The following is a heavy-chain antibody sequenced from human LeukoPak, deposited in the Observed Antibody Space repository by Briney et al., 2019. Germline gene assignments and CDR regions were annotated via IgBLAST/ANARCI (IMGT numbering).Heavy chain of an antibody. V-gene: IGHV4-34*01. CDR3: ARWRGGKANYFDY. D-gene: IGHD4-23*01. Sequence: PSETLSLTCAVYGGSFSGYYWSWIRQPPGKGLEWIGEINHSGSTNYNPSLKSRVTISVDTSKNQFSLKLSSVTAADTAVYYCARWRGGKANYFDYWGQGTLVTVSS. CDR1: GGSFSGYY. CDR2: INHSGST. J-gene: IGHJ4*02.